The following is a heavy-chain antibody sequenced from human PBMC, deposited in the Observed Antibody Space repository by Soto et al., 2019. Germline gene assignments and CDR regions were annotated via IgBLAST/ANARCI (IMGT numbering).Heavy chain of an antibody. J-gene: IGHJ3*01. CDR3: ARWSAIVGGAEARDV. D-gene: IGHD1-26*01. CDR1: GYTFINYG. Sequence: QVQLVQSGAEVKKPGASVRVSCKTSGYTFINYGITWVRQAPGQGLEWMGWLSAYNGDTSSSEKLQDRFTMTTDTSTNTGYMDLRSLTSDDTAVYYCARWSAIVGGAEARDVWGQGTMVIVSS. CDR2: LSAYNGDT. V-gene: IGHV1-18*01.